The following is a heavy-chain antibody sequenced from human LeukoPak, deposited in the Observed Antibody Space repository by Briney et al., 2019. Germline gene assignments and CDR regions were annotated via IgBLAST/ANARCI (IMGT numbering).Heavy chain of an antibody. CDR1: GYNLTTYA. CDR2: IDTNTGNP. D-gene: IGHD6-13*01. CDR3: ARAFGYSSSWYVQYGLPRN. J-gene: IGHJ4*02. V-gene: IGHV7-4-1*02. Sequence: GASVKVSCKASGYNLTTYAMNWVRQAPGQGLEWMGWIDTNTGNPTYAQGFTGRFVFSLDTSVSTAYLQISSLKAEDTAVYYCARAFGYSSSWYVQYGLPRNWGQGTLVTVSS.